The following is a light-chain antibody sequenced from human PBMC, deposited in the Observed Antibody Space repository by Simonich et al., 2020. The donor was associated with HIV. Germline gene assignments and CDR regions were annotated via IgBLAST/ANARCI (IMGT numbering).Light chain of an antibody. CDR1: QSVSSN. Sequence: EVVMTQSPVTLSVSPGERATLSCRASQSVSSNLAWYQQKPGQAPRLVISGASTRATGIPARFSGSGSGTEFTLTISSLQSEHFAVYYCQQYNNWPYTFGQGTKLEIK. CDR3: QQYNNWPYT. J-gene: IGKJ2*01. V-gene: IGKV3-15*01. CDR2: GAS.